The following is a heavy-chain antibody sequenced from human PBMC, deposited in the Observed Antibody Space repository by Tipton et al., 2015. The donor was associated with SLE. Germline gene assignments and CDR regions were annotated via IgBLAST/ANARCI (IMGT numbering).Heavy chain of an antibody. D-gene: IGHD5-24*01. CDR2: LYTSGTT. CDR1: GASINSNY. J-gene: IGHJ3*02. V-gene: IGHV4-4*08. Sequence: TLSLTCTVSGASINSNYWTWIRQPPGKGLEWIGYLYTSGTTKYNPSLQSRVTISVDTPKNQFSLKLNSVTAADTAVYYCARVGLITPDAFDIWGEVTMVTVSS. CDR3: ARVGLITPDAFDI.